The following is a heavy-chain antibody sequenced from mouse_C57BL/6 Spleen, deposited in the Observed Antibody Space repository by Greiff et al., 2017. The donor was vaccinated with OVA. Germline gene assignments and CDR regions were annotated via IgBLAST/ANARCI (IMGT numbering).Heavy chain of an antibody. CDR3: ARFGGNYDWYLDV. CDR1: GFTFSDYG. D-gene: IGHD2-1*01. J-gene: IGHJ1*03. CDR2: ISSGSSTI. V-gene: IGHV5-17*01. Sequence: EVQVVESGGGLVKPGGSLKLSCAASGFTFSDYGMHWVRQAPEKGLEWVAYISSGSSTIYYADTVKGRFTISRDNAKNTLFLQMTSLRSEDTAMYYCARFGGNYDWYLDVWGTGTTVTVSS.